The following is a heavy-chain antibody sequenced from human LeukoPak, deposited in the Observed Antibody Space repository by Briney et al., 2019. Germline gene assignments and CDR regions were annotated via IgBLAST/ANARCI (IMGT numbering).Heavy chain of an antibody. Sequence: SVKVSCKVSGYTLTELSMHWVRQAPGQGLEWMGGIIPIFGTANYAQKFQGRVTITADESTSTAYMELSSLRSEDTAVYYCARVLSPYCSGGSCYLGYFDYWGQGTLVTVSS. CDR1: GYTLTELS. CDR2: IIPIFGTA. D-gene: IGHD2-15*01. CDR3: ARVLSPYCSGGSCYLGYFDY. J-gene: IGHJ4*02. V-gene: IGHV1-69*13.